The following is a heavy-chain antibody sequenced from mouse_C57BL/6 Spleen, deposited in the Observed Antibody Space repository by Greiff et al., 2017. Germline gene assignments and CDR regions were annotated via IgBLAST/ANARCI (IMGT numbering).Heavy chain of an antibody. D-gene: IGHD1-1*01. CDR3: TRDNYGSLFDY. J-gene: IGHJ2*01. V-gene: IGHV5-9-1*02. CDR1: GFTFSSYA. Sequence: EVKVEESGEGLVKPGGSLKLSCAASGFTFSSYAMSWVRQTPEKRLEWVAYISSGGDYIYYADTVKGRFTISRDNARNTLYLQMSSLKSEDTAMYYCTRDNYGSLFDYWGQGTTLTVAS. CDR2: ISSGGDYI.